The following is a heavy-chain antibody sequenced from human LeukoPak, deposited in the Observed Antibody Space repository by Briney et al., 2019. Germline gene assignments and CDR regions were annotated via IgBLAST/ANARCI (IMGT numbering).Heavy chain of an antibody. CDR3: ARGDDYVGPPLHIDY. Sequence: RGSVRVSCEASGYTFTGYYMHWVRQAPGQGLEWMGGIYPDSGSKNYAEKLQGRVTMTRDTYISTAYMELSRLRSDDTAVYYCARGDDYVGPPLHIDYWGQPTLVTVSS. CDR2: IYPDSGSK. V-gene: IGHV1-2*02. D-gene: IGHD4-23*01. J-gene: IGHJ4*02. CDR1: GYTFTGYY.